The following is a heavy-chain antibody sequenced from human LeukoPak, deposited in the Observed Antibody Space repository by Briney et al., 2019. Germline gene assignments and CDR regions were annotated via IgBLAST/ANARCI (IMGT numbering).Heavy chain of an antibody. J-gene: IGHJ4*02. CDR3: ARGGYDILTGSYRVRYYFDY. Sequence: ASVTVSCKASGYTFTASYIHLVRLAPGQGREWMGWMNPNSGDIHYAQKFQGRVTMTRDTSISTAYMDLSRLGSDDTAVYYCARGGYDILTGSYRVRYYFDYWGQGTLVTVSS. D-gene: IGHD3-9*01. CDR1: GYTFTASY. CDR2: MNPNSGDI. V-gene: IGHV1-2*02.